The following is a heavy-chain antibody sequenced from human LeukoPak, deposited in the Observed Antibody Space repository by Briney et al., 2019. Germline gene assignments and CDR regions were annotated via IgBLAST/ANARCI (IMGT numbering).Heavy chain of an antibody. CDR1: GFTFSSYA. J-gene: IGHJ4*02. Sequence: GGSLRLSCAASGFTFSSYAMSWVRQAPGKGLEWVSAISGSGGSTYYADSVKGRFTISRDNSKNTLYLQVNSLRAEDTAVYYCAKANTMIVVVSYFDYWGQGTLVTVSS. CDR3: AKANTMIVVVSYFDY. D-gene: IGHD3-22*01. V-gene: IGHV3-23*01. CDR2: ISGSGGST.